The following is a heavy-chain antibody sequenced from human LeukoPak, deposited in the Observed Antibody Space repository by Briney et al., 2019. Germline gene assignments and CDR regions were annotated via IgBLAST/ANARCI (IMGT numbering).Heavy chain of an antibody. J-gene: IGHJ3*02. V-gene: IGHV3-7*01. CDR1: GFTFSSHW. Sequence: PGGSLRLSCAASGFTFSSHWMSWVRQAPGKGLEWVANTKRDGSEKYYVDSVKGRFTISRDNARNSLYLQMNSLRDEDTAVYYCARRKSRGYKDDAFDIWGQGTMVTVSS. D-gene: IGHD3-22*01. CDR3: ARRKSRGYKDDAFDI. CDR2: TKRDGSEK.